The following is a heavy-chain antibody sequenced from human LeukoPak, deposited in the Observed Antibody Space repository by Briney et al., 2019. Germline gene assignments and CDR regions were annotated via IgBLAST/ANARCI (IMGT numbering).Heavy chain of an antibody. V-gene: IGHV1-2*02. J-gene: IGHJ3*02. CDR2: INSSSGGV. Sequence: ASVKVSCKASGYTFTGYYMHWVRQAPGQGLEWMGWINSSSGGVHYAQNFQGRVTMTRDTSISTAYMDLTRLRYDDTAVYFCARYLAAPYDAFDIWGQGTMVTVSS. D-gene: IGHD2-15*01. CDR3: ARYLAAPYDAFDI. CDR1: GYTFTGYY.